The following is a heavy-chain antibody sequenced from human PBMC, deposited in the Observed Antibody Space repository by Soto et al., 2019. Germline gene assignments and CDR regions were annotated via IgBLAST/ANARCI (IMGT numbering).Heavy chain of an antibody. CDR3: ASLAQAHRRNNWFDP. D-gene: IGHD6-6*01. Sequence: SVKVSCKASGGTFSSYAISWVRQAPGQGLEWMGGIISIFGTANYAQKFQGRVTITADESTSTAYMELSSLRSEDTAVYYCASLAQAHRRNNWFDPWGQGTLVTVSS. CDR1: GGTFSSYA. CDR2: IISIFGTA. V-gene: IGHV1-69*13. J-gene: IGHJ5*02.